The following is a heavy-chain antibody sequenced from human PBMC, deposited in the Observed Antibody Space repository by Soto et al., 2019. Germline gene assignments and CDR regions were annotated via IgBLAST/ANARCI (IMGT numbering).Heavy chain of an antibody. J-gene: IGHJ4*02. CDR2: IYYSATT. V-gene: IGHV4-30-4*01. D-gene: IGHD3-10*01. CDR1: GGSISSGDYY. CDR3: ARGFRGVYFDF. Sequence: QVQLQESGPRLVKPSQTLSLTCTVSGGSISSGDYYWSWIRQPPGKGLEWIGYIYYSATTYYNPSLKSRLTISIYTSKNQFSLKLSSVTAADTAMYFCARGFRGVYFDFWGQGTLVTVSS.